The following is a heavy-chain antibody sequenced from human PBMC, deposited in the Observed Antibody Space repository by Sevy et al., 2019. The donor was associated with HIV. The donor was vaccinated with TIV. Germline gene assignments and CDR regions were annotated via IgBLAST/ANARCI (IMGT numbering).Heavy chain of an antibody. Sequence: GGSLRLSCAASGFTFSSYGMHWVRQAPGKGLEWVAVIWYDGSNKYYADSVKGRFTISRDNSKNTLYLQMNSLRAEDTAVYYCARPDCSSTSCYGVYMDVWGKVTTVTVSS. V-gene: IGHV3-33*01. D-gene: IGHD2-2*01. J-gene: IGHJ6*03. CDR3: ARPDCSSTSCYGVYMDV. CDR1: GFTFSSYG. CDR2: IWYDGSNK.